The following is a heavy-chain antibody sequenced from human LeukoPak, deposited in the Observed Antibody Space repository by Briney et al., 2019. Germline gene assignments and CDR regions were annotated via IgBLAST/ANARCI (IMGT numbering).Heavy chain of an antibody. CDR2: INHSGST. CDR3: ASLWPYQLSAFDI. Sequence: KPSETLSLTCAVYGGSFSGYYWSWIRQPPGKGLEWIGEINHSGSTNYNPSHKSRVTISVDTSKNQFSLKLSSVTAADTAVYYCASLWPYQLSAFDIWGQGTLVTVSS. V-gene: IGHV4-34*01. CDR1: GGSFSGYY. D-gene: IGHD2-2*01. J-gene: IGHJ3*02.